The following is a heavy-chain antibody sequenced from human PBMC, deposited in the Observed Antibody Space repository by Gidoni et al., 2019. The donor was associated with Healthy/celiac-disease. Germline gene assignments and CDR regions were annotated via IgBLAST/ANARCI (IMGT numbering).Heavy chain of an antibody. Sequence: EVQLLESGGGLVQHGGSMRLSCADSGFTFSRYAMSWVRQAPGKGLEWVSAISGSGGSTYCADSVKGRFTISRDNSKNTLYLQMNSLRAEDTAVYYCAQDPRGSGWYGDWFDPWGQGTLVTVSS. CDR1: GFTFSRYA. CDR3: AQDPRGSGWYGDWFDP. CDR2: ISGSGGST. D-gene: IGHD6-19*01. J-gene: IGHJ5*02. V-gene: IGHV3-23*01.